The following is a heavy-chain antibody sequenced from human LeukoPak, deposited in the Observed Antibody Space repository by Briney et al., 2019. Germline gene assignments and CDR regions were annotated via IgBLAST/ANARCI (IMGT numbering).Heavy chain of an antibody. CDR2: VYWNGGST. CDR3: ARGGSMIVFDY. V-gene: IGHV3-20*04. D-gene: IGHD3-22*01. J-gene: IGHJ4*02. Sequence: GGSLRLSCAASGFTFDDYGTSWVRQAPGKGVEWVSSVYWNGGSTGYADSVKGPFTNSRDNAKNSLYLQMSSLRVEDTALYYCARGGSMIVFDYWGQGALVTVSS. CDR1: GFTFDDYG.